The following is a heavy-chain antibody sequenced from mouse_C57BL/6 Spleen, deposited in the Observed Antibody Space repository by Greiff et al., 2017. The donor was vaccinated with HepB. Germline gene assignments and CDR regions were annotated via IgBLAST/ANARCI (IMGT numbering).Heavy chain of an antibody. J-gene: IGHJ2*01. CDR2: IYPGDGDT. V-gene: IGHV1-82*01. CDR1: GYAFSSSW. CDR3: ARYPYYSNYLWYFDY. Sequence: LVESGPELVKPGASVKISCKASGYAFSSSWMNWVKQRPGKGLEWIGRIYPGDGDTNYNGKFKGKATLTADKSSSTAYMQLSSLTSEDSAVYFCARYPYYSNYLWYFDYWGQGTTLTVSS. D-gene: IGHD2-5*01.